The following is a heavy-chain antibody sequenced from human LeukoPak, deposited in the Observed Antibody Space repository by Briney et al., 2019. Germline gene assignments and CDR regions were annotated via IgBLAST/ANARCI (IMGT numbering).Heavy chain of an antibody. V-gene: IGHV3-21*01. CDR3: AKSRRYYDSSGYYYAYFDY. Sequence: GGSLRLSCAASGFTFSSYTMNWVRQAPGKGLEWVSIISSGSSYIHYADSVKGRFTISRDNAKNSLYMQMNSLRAEDTAVYYCAKSRRYYDSSGYYYAYFDYWGQGTLVTVSS. CDR1: GFTFSSYT. D-gene: IGHD3-22*01. CDR2: ISSGSSYI. J-gene: IGHJ4*02.